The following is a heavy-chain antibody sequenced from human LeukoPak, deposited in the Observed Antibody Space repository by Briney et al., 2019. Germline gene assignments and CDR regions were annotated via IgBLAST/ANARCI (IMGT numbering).Heavy chain of an antibody. CDR2: IASDGSST. V-gene: IGHV3-74*01. J-gene: IGHJ4*02. D-gene: IGHD2-15*01. Sequence: GGSLRLSCAASGFTFSSYWMNWVRQAPGKGLVWVSRIASDGSSTTYADSVKGRFSISRDNAKNTLYLQMSSLRAEDTATYYCAKVYCRDGNCPFPFLDSWGQGTLATVSS. CDR3: AKVYCRDGNCPFPFLDS. CDR1: GFTFSSYW.